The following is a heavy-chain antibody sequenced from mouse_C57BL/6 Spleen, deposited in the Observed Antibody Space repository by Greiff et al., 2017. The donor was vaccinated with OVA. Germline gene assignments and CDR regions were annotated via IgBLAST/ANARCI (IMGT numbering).Heavy chain of an antibody. CDR3: ARGGDSNYGSFAY. D-gene: IGHD2-5*01. CDR1: GYTFTDYY. V-gene: IGHV1-76*01. CDR2: IYPGSGNT. Sequence: QVQLQQSGAELVRPGASVKLSCKASGYTFTDYYINWVKQRPGQGLEWIARIYPGSGNTYYNEKFKGKATLTAEKSSSTAYMQLSSLTSEDTAVYYCARGGDSNYGSFAYWGQGTLVTVSA. J-gene: IGHJ3*01.